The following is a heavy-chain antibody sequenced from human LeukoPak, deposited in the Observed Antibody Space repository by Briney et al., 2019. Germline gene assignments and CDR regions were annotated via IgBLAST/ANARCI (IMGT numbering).Heavy chain of an antibody. CDR1: GYTFTGYY. V-gene: IGHV1-2*02. D-gene: IGHD3-16*02. Sequence: ASVKVSCKASGYTFTGYYMHWVRQAPGQGLEWMGWINPNSGGTNYAQKFQSRVTMTRDTSISTAYMELSRLRSDDTAVYYCARALSRPPLSYFDYWGQGTLVTVSS. CDR3: ARALSRPPLSYFDY. J-gene: IGHJ4*02. CDR2: INPNSGGT.